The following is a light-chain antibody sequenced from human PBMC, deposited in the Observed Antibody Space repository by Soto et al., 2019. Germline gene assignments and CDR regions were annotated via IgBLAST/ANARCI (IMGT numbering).Light chain of an antibody. CDR3: QQRSNWPRT. Sequence: EIVLTQSPATLSLSPGERATLSCRASQSVSGCLAWYQQKPGQAPRLLIYDVSNRATGIPARFSGSGSGTDFTLTISSLEPEDFAVYYCQQRSNWPRTFGQGTKVDIK. CDR2: DVS. CDR1: QSVSGC. J-gene: IGKJ1*01. V-gene: IGKV3-11*01.